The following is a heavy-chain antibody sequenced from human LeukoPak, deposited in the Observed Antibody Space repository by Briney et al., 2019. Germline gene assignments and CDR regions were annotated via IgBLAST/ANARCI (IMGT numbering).Heavy chain of an antibody. CDR1: GFTVRSNY. D-gene: IGHD3-22*01. J-gene: IGHJ4*02. Sequence: PGGSLRLSCAASGFTVRSNYISWVRQAPGKGLEWVSVIYSGGSTYHADSVKGRFTISRDDSKNTLFLQMNSLRAEDTAVYYCAREDYYFDSSGTHYFDYWGQGTLVTVSS. CDR2: IYSGGST. CDR3: AREDYYFDSSGTHYFDY. V-gene: IGHV3-66*01.